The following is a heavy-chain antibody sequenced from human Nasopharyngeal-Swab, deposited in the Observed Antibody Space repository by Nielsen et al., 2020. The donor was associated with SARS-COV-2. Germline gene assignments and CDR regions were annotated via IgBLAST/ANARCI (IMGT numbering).Heavy chain of an antibody. Sequence: WIRQPPGKGLEWIGYIYYSGSTNYNPSLKSRVTISVDTSKNQFSLKLSSVTAADTAVSYCARDGLFGDSAFDIWGQGTMVTVSS. CDR2: IYYSGST. J-gene: IGHJ3*02. D-gene: IGHD3-10*01. CDR3: ARDGLFGDSAFDI. V-gene: IGHV4-59*01.